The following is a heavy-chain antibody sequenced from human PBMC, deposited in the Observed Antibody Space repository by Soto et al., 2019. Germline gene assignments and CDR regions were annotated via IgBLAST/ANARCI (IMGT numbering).Heavy chain of an antibody. J-gene: IGHJ5*02. CDR2: IYYSGST. V-gene: IGHV4-59*01. CDR3: ARVPHYDILTGYYNPGWFDP. Sequence: SETLSLTCTVSGGSISSYYWSWIRQPPGKGLEWIGYIYYSGSTNYNPSLKSRVTISVDTSKNQFSLKLSSVTAADTAVYYCARVPHYDILTGYYNPGWFDPWGQGTLVTVSS. CDR1: GGSISSYY. D-gene: IGHD3-9*01.